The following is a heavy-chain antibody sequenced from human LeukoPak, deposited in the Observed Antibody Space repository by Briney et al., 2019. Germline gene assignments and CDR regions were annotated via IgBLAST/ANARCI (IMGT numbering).Heavy chain of an antibody. CDR1: GFTFSNYG. CDR2: IWHDGSDK. Sequence: PGGSLRLSCAASGFTFSNYGMHWVRQAPGRGLEWVAIIWHDGSDKFYADSVKGRFTISRDNSKNTLYLQMNSLRAEDTAVYFCTRQSENFSLDYWGQGTPVTVSS. CDR3: TRQSENFSLDY. V-gene: IGHV3-33*01. D-gene: IGHD3-3*01. J-gene: IGHJ4*02.